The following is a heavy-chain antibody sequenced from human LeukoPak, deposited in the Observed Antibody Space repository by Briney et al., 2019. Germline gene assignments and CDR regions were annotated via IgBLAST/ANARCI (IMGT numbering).Heavy chain of an antibody. J-gene: IGHJ6*03. D-gene: IGHD2-2*01. CDR1: GYTFTGYY. CDR2: INVNSGGT. CDR3: VRPLGYCSSNSCYLDV. Sequence: ASVKVSCKASGYTFTGYYMHWVRQAPGQGREWMGRINVNSGGTNYAQKFQGRVTMTRDTSISTAYMELRRLRSDDTAVYYCVRPLGYCSSNSCYLDVWGKGTTVTVSS. V-gene: IGHV1-2*06.